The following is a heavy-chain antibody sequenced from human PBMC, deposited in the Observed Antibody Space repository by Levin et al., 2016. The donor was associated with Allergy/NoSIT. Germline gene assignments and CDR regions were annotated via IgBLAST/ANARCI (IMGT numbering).Heavy chain of an antibody. CDR2: INAGNGNT. CDR3: ARDQAGAAADSSDFQH. J-gene: IGHJ1*01. V-gene: IGHV1-3*01. Sequence: WVRQAPGQRLEWMGWINAGNGNTKYSQKFQGRVTITRDTSASTAYMELSSLRSEDTAVYYCARDQAGAAADSSDFQHWGQGTLVTVSS. D-gene: IGHD6-13*01.